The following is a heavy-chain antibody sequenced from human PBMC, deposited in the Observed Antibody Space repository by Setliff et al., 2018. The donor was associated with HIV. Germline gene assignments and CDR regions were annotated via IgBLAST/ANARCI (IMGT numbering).Heavy chain of an antibody. CDR3: ARDPSSGIYYDSSGQYFQN. V-gene: IGHV1-18*01. D-gene: IGHD3-22*01. CDR1: GSLFTSYG. CDR2: ISAYNGNT. Sequence: ASVKVSCKASGSLFTSYGISWVRQAPGQGLEWMGWISAYNGNTNYAQKFQGRVSMTIDTSTSTAYMGLRSLRPDDTAVYFCARDPSSGIYYDSSGQYFQNWGQGTLVTVSS. J-gene: IGHJ1*01.